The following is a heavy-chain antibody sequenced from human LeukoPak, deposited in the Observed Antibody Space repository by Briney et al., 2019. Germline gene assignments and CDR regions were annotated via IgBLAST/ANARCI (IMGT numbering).Heavy chain of an antibody. CDR1: GGTFSSYA. CDR2: IIPIFGTG. V-gene: IGHV1-69*13. J-gene: IGHJ5*02. Sequence: VASVKVSCKASGGTFSSYAISWVRQAPGQGLEWMGGIIPIFGTGNYAQKFQRRVTITAEASTSTDYMELSSLRSEDTAVYYCASGPGSYRRDWFDPWGQGTLVTVSS. CDR3: ASGPGSYRRDWFDP. D-gene: IGHD3-16*02.